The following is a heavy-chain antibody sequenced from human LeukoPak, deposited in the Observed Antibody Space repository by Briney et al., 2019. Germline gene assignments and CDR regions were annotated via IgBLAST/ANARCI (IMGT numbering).Heavy chain of an antibody. Sequence: SETLSLTCTVSGGSISSYYWSWIRQPAGKGLEWIGRIYTSGSTNYNPSLKSRVTMSVDTSKNRFSLKLSSVTAADTAVYYCARSMVRGSYYEYYFDYWGQGTLVTVSS. J-gene: IGHJ4*02. CDR1: GGSISSYY. CDR2: IYTSGST. V-gene: IGHV4-4*07. CDR3: ARSMVRGSYYEYYFDY. D-gene: IGHD1-26*01.